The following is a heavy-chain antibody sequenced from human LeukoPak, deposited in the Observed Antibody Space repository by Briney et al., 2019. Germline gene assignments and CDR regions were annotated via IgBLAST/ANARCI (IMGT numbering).Heavy chain of an antibody. V-gene: IGHV4-30-2*01. Sequence: KPSQTLSLTCTVSGGSISSGGYYWSWIRQPPGKGLEWIGYIYHSGSTYYNPSPKSRVTISVDRSKNQFSLKLSSVTAADTAVYYCSTGTLYYYMDVWGKGTTVTVSS. J-gene: IGHJ6*03. CDR2: IYHSGST. D-gene: IGHD1-1*01. CDR3: STGTLYYYMDV. CDR1: GGSISSGGYY.